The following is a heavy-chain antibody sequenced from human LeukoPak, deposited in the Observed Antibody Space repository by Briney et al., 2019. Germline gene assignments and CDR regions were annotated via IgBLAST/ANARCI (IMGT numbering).Heavy chain of an antibody. CDR2: IYYSGST. D-gene: IGHD1-7*01. CDR3: ARLGPDYWNYAFKY. CDR1: GGSFSGQF. Sequence: SETLSLACTVSGGSFSGQFWTSIRQPRGKGLEWIGYIYYSGSTNYNPSLKSRVTISVDTFKHQFSLKLNSVTAADTAVYFCARLGPDYWNYAFKYWGQGTLVTVSS. J-gene: IGHJ4*02. V-gene: IGHV4-59*11.